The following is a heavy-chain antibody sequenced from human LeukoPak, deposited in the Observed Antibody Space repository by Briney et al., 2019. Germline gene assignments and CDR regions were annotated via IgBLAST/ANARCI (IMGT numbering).Heavy chain of an antibody. V-gene: IGHV3-53*01. Sequence: GGSLRLSCEASQFGFHTYAIHWVRQAPGKGLEWVSVIYSGGSTYYADSVKGRFTISRDNSKNTLYLQMNSLRAEDTAVYYCARDGDFWSGYPDYYYGMDVWGQGTTVTVSS. CDR3: ARDGDFWSGYPDYYYGMDV. D-gene: IGHD3-3*01. CDR2: IYSGGST. J-gene: IGHJ6*02. CDR1: QFGFHTYA.